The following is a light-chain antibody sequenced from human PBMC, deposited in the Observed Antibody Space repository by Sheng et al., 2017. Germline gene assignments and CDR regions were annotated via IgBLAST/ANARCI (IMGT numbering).Light chain of an antibody. V-gene: IGKV3-15*01. CDR2: GAS. J-gene: IGKJ4*01. CDR3: QQYDKWPLN. Sequence: VMTQSPATLSVSPGERATLSCRASQSVGNKLAWYQQKPGQPPRLLMYGASARATGIPARFIASGSGTEFTLTISSLQSEDFAVYYCQQYDKWPLNFGGGTKVEIK. CDR1: QSVGNK.